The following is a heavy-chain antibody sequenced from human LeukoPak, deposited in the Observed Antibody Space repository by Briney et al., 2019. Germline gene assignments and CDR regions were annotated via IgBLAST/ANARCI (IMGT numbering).Heavy chain of an antibody. CDR3: AREYFDWLFTGFDY. CDR1: GFTFSSHG. J-gene: IGHJ4*02. D-gene: IGHD3-9*01. Sequence: GGSLRLSCAASGFTFSSHGMNWVRQAPGKGLEGVSSISSSSSYIYYADSVKGQFTISRDNAKNSLYLQMNSLRAEDTAVYYCAREYFDWLFTGFDYWGQGTLVTVSS. CDR2: ISSSSSYI. V-gene: IGHV3-21*01.